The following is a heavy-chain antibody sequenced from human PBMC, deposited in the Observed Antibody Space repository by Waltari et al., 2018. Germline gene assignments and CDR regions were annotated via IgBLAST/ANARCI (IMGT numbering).Heavy chain of an antibody. CDR3: ATATYDYVWGSYRYNFDY. D-gene: IGHD3-16*02. CDR1: GYTFTSYD. Sequence: QVQLVQSGAEVKKPGASVKVSCKASGYTFTSYDINWVRQAPGQGLEWMGWMNPNSGNTGYAQKFQGRVTMTRNTSISTAYMELSSLRSEDTAVYYCATATYDYVWGSYRYNFDYWGQGTLVTVSS. V-gene: IGHV1-8*01. J-gene: IGHJ4*02. CDR2: MNPNSGNT.